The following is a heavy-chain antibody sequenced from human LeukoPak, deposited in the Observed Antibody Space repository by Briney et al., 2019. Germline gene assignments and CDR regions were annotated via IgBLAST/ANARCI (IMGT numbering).Heavy chain of an antibody. CDR2: IHPNTGGT. CDR3: ASEYKYDSSGANAFDI. Sequence: EASVKVSCKASGYTFTGYYMHWVRQAPGQGLEWMGWIHPNTGGTKYAQKFQGRVTMTRDTSSSTAYMELSSLRSADTAVYYCASEYKYDSSGANAFDIWGQGTMVTVSS. D-gene: IGHD3-22*01. CDR1: GYTFTGYY. J-gene: IGHJ3*02. V-gene: IGHV1-2*02.